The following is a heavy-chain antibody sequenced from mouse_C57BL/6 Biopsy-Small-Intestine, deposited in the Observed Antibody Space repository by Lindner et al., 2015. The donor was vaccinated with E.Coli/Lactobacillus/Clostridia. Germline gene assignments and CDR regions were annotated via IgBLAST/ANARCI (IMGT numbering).Heavy chain of an antibody. D-gene: IGHD3-1*01. J-gene: IGHJ3*01. CDR2: FYPGSGSI. CDR1: GYTFTECT. V-gene: IGHV1-62-2*01. CDR3: ARHEDRDWTFAY. Sequence: VQLQESGAELVKPGASEKLSCKASGYTFTECTIHWVKQRSGQGLEWIGWFYPGSGSIKYNEKFKDKATLTADKSSSTVYMELSRLTSEDSAVYFCARHEDRDWTFAYWGQGTLVTVSA.